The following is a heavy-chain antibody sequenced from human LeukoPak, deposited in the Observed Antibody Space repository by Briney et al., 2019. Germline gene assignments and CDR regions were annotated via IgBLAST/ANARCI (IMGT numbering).Heavy chain of an antibody. CDR2: INADGSIT. CDR1: GFPFSAYW. Sequence: GGSLRLSCAASGFPFSAYWIHWVRQVPGKGLLWVSRINADGSITVYADSVKGRFTISRDNARNTLYLQMNSLRAEDTAVYHCASDSPYYGMDVWGQGTTVTVSS. V-gene: IGHV3-74*01. CDR3: ASDSPYYGMDV. J-gene: IGHJ6*02.